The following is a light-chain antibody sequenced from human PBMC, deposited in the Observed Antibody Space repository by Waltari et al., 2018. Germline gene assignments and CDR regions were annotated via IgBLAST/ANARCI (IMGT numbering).Light chain of an antibody. V-gene: IGLV2-8*01. CDR1: SSDVGGYNY. J-gene: IGLJ3*02. CDR3: SSYAGSNMGV. CDR2: EVS. Sequence: QSALTQPPSASGSPGQSVTISCTGTSSDVGGYNYVSWYHQHPGKAPKLMIYEVSKRPAGVPDRFSGSKSGNTASLTVSGLQAEDEAEYYCSSYAGSNMGVFGGGTKLTVL.